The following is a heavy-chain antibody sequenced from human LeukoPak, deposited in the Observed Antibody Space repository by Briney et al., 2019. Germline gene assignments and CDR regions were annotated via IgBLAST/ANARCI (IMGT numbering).Heavy chain of an antibody. Sequence: SETLSLTCAVYGGSFSGYYWSWIRQPPGKGLKWIGEINHSGSTNYNPSLKSRVTISLDTSKNQFFLKLSPVTAADTAVYYCARGELGTSAFDIWGQGTMVTVSS. CDR3: ARGELGTSAFDI. CDR2: INHSGST. J-gene: IGHJ3*02. V-gene: IGHV4-34*01. D-gene: IGHD7-27*01. CDR1: GGSFSGYY.